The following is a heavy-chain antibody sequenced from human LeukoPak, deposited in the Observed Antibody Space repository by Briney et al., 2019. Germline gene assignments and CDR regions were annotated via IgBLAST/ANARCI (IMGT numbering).Heavy chain of an antibody. CDR1: GFTFSSYG. V-gene: IGHV3-23*01. J-gene: IGHJ3*02. D-gene: IGHD3-22*01. CDR3: AKDFPYYYDSSGYYRDAFDI. CDR2: ISGSGGST. Sequence: GGSLRLSCAASGFTFSSYGMHWVRQAPGKGLEWVSAISGSGGSTYYADSVKGRFTISRDNSKNTLYLQMNSLRAEDTAVYYCAKDFPYYYDSSGYYRDAFDIWGQGTMVTVSS.